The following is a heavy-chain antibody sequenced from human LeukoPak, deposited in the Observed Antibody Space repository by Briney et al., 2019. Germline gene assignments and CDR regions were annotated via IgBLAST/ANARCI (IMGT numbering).Heavy chain of an antibody. CDR3: ARDPYSGGYGDYYYYYMDV. CDR2: ITSSSTYI. J-gene: IGHJ6*03. D-gene: IGHD1-26*01. CDR1: GFTFSSYN. Sequence: GGSLRLSCAASGFTFSSYNMNWVRQAPGKGLEWVSSITSSSTYIYYADSVKGRFTISRDNAKNSLYLQMNSLRAEDTAVYYCARDPYSGGYGDYYYYYMDVWGKGTTVTVSS. V-gene: IGHV3-21*01.